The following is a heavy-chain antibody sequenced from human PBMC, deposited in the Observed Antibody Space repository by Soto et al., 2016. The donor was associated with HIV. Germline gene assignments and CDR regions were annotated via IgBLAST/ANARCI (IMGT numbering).Heavy chain of an antibody. CDR3: ARGEGLFLGDPSFYEFSGLLSIIYGLDV. CDR1: GDTFNDFY. Sequence: QVRLQQWGAGLLKPSATLSLTCAVYGDTFNDFYWTWIRQIPGKGLEWIGEIDHSGNTNFNPSLKSRVSMSVDPSKNQFSLKLSSVTAADSAVYFCARGEGLFLGDPSFYEFSGLLSIIYGLDVWGHGTVVTVSS. CDR2: IDHSGNT. J-gene: IGHJ6*02. V-gene: IGHV4-34*02. D-gene: IGHD3-16*01.